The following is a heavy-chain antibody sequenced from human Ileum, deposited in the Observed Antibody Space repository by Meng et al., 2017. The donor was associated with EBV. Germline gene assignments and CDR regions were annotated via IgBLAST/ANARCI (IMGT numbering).Heavy chain of an antibody. CDR3: ASSDYYRSAY. V-gene: IGHV4-4*02. D-gene: IGHD3-22*01. CDR2: TSQSGST. CDR1: SGSSSRSDW. Sequence: QVQPQGSGPGLVTPSETLSFACAVSSGSSSRSDWWSWVRQPPGKGLGLIGKTSQSGSTNYSPSLKRRVTISLDKTKNQLSLKLNSVTAADTAVYYCASSDYYRSAYWGQGTLVTVSS. J-gene: IGHJ4*02.